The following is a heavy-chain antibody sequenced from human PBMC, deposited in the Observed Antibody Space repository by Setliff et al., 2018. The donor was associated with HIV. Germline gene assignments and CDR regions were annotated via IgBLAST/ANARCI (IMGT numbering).Heavy chain of an antibody. V-gene: IGHV4-34*01. CDR3: AREERGWSNRGAFDI. CDR1: GGSFSAYY. J-gene: IGHJ3*02. CDR2: INHSGST. Sequence: PSETLSLTCAVSGGSFSAYYWNWIRQPPGEGLEWIGEINHSGSTNYNPSLKGRVTISIDTSRKQFSLRLNSVTAADTAIYYCAREERGWSNRGAFDIWGQGTMVTVSS. D-gene: IGHD6-19*01.